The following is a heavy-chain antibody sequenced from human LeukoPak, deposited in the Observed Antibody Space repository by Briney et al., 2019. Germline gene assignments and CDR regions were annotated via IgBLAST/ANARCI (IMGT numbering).Heavy chain of an antibody. J-gene: IGHJ4*02. D-gene: IGHD3-22*01. CDR3: AIMHPYYDGNRYWVQ. CDR2: ISVSGGST. V-gene: IGHV3-23*01. Sequence: PGESLRLSCAASGFTFSSYAMSWVRQAPGKGLEWVSGISVSGGSTAYAESVKGRFTISRDNPRNTLHMQMNSLRAEDTALYYCAIMHPYYDGNRYWVQWGQGTMVTVSS. CDR1: GFTFSSYA.